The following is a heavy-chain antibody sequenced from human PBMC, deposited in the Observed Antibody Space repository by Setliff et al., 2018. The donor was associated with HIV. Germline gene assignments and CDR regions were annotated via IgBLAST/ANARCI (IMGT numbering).Heavy chain of an antibody. CDR2: IDTSGST. V-gene: IGHV4-61*01. J-gene: IGHJ4*02. CDR3: ARQTWEYYDTLTGYYRSPKNFDS. Sequence: SETLSLTCTVSGGSISSGSYYWSWIRQPPGKGLEWIGYIDTSGSTNYNPSLKSRVTISVDTSKSQFSLNLSSLTAPDTAIYYCARQTWEYYDTLTGYYRSPKNFDSWGQGTLVTVSS. D-gene: IGHD3-9*01. CDR1: GGSISSGSYY.